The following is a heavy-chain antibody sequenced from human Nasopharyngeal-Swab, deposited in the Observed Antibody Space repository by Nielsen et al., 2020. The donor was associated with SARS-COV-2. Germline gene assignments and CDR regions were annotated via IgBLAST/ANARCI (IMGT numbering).Heavy chain of an antibody. CDR1: GYRFISYW. V-gene: IGHV5-51*01. CDR3: ARTAIEGGYYRGDAFDI. J-gene: IGHJ3*02. Sequence: GGSLRLSCKGSGYRFISYWIGWVRQMPGKGLEWMGIIYPGDSDTRYSPSFQGQVTISADKSNNTAYLQWSSLKASDTAMYYCARTAIEGGYYRGDAFDIWGQGTMVTVSS. CDR2: IYPGDSDT. D-gene: IGHD3-22*01.